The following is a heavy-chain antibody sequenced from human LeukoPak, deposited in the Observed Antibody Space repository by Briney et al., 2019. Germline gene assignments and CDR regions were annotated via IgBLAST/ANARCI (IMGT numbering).Heavy chain of an antibody. Sequence: GGSLRLSCAASGFTFSSYAMSWVRQAPGKGLEWVSASSGSGGSTYYADSVKGWFTISRDNSKNTLYLQMDSLRGEDTAVYYCAKDNWYSSSSHGIDYWGQGTLVTVSS. J-gene: IGHJ4*02. D-gene: IGHD6-6*01. CDR3: AKDNWYSSSSHGIDY. CDR1: GFTFSSYA. CDR2: SSGSGGST. V-gene: IGHV3-23*01.